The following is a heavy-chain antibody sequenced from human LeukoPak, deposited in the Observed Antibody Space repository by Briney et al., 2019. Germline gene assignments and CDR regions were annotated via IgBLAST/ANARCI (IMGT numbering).Heavy chain of an antibody. Sequence: ASVEVSCKASGYKFTDDYMHWVRQAPGQGLEFMGWINPDSGFTNYAQKFKGRVTMTRDTSISTAYLEVRSLTSDDTAVYYCAPTAEAYTSWWKVWGQGTLVTVSS. V-gene: IGHV1-2*02. CDR3: APTAEAYTSWWKV. J-gene: IGHJ4*02. D-gene: IGHD3-16*01. CDR2: INPDSGFT. CDR1: GYKFTDDY.